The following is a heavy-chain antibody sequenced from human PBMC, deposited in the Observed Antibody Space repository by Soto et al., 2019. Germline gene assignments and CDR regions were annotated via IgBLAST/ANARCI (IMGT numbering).Heavy chain of an antibody. D-gene: IGHD6-19*01. CDR3: ARAVVSSGYNFFRFDP. CDR2: INANRGNT. J-gene: IGHJ5*02. CDR1: GYTFSNYG. V-gene: IGHV1-18*01. Sequence: QVQLVQSGAEVKKPGASVKVSCKASGYTFSNYGITWVRQAPGQGLDWVGWINANRGNTNYAQKLQGRVTMTTDTSTSTAYMELTSLRSDDTAVYFCARAVVSSGYNFFRFDPWGQGTLVTVSS.